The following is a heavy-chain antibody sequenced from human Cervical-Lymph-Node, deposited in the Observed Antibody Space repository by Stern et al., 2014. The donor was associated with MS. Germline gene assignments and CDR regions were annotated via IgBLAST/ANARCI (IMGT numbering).Heavy chain of an antibody. CDR1: GGSISRGGYY. Sequence: QLQLQESGPGLVKPSQTLSLTCTVSGGSISRGGYYWSWIRQHPGKGLEWIGYIYYSGSTYYNPSLKSRVTISVDTSKNQFSLKLSSVTAADTAVYYCARDGGSGAPYYFDYWGQGTLVTVSS. J-gene: IGHJ4*02. D-gene: IGHD3-16*01. CDR3: ARDGGSGAPYYFDY. V-gene: IGHV4-31*03. CDR2: IYYSGST.